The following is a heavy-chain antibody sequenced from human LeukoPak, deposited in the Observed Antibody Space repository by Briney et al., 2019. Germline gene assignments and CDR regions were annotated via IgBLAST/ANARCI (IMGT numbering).Heavy chain of an antibody. J-gene: IGHJ4*02. CDR2: LNWNGGSA. D-gene: IGHD2-15*01. CDR3: ARWRYCTGGSCNPKTKYYFDY. V-gene: IGHV3-20*04. CDR1: GFTFDDYG. Sequence: PGGSLRLSCAASGFTFDDYGMSWVRQAPGKGLEWVSGLNWNGGSAGYADSVKGRFTISRDNAKNSLFLRMNSLRAEDTALYYCARWRYCTGGSCNPKTKYYFDYWGQGTLVTVSS.